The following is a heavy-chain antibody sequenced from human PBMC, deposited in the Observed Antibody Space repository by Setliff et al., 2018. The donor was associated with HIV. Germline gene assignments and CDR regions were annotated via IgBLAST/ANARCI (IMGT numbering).Heavy chain of an antibody. CDR3: VRLTADRTNYYYYMDV. Sequence: ASVKVSCKASGHTFTNVDIHWLRRATGQGLEWMGWMNPNTGVSGYALKFQARVTMTRDTSISTAYMEVRSLSFDDTAVYYCVRLTADRTNYYYYMDVWGKGTTVTVSS. V-gene: IGHV1-8*01. CDR2: MNPNTGVS. D-gene: IGHD2-8*01. J-gene: IGHJ6*03. CDR1: GHTFTNVD.